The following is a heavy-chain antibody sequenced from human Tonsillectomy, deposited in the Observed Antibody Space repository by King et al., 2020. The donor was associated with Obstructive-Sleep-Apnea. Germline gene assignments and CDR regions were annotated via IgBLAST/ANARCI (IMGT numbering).Heavy chain of an antibody. Sequence: QLQESGPGLVKTSETLSLTCTVSGGSISSNGYYWGWIRQPPGKGLESIGTMYYSGNTYYNPSLKSRVTMSVDTSKNQFSLKVRSVTAADTAVYYCARIDIEYSYGYPNIDYWGQGTLVIVSS. CDR1: GGSISSNGYY. J-gene: IGHJ4*02. CDR2: MYYSGNT. V-gene: IGHV4-39*07. D-gene: IGHD5-18*01. CDR3: ARIDIEYSYGYPNIDY.